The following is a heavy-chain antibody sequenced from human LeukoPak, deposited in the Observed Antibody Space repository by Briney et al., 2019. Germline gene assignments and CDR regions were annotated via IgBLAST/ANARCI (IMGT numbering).Heavy chain of an antibody. CDR3: AKDKVLHYYDSSGYDY. J-gene: IGHJ4*02. V-gene: IGHV3-23*01. D-gene: IGHD3-22*01. Sequence: GGSLRLSCAASGFTFSSYAMSWVRQAPGKGLEWVSAISGSGGSTYYADSVKGRFTISRDNSKNTLYLQMNSLRAEDTAVYYCAKDKVLHYYDSSGYDYWGQGTLVTVSS. CDR1: GFTFSSYA. CDR2: ISGSGGST.